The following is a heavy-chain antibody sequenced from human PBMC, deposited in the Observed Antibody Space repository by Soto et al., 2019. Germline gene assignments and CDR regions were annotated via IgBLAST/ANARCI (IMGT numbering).Heavy chain of an antibody. CDR3: ARHVIVLMVYAIYNWFDP. D-gene: IGHD2-8*01. CDR2: ISSSSSYT. Sequence: GGSLRLSCAASGFTFSDYYMSWIRQAPGKGLEWVSYISSSSSYTNYADSVKGRFTISRDNAKNSLYLQMNSLRAADTAVYYCARHVIVLMVYAIYNWFDPWGQGTLVTVS. CDR1: GFTFSDYY. J-gene: IGHJ5*02. V-gene: IGHV3-11*06.